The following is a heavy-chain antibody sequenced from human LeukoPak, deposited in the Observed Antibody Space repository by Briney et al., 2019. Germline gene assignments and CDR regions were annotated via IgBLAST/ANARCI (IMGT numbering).Heavy chain of an antibody. D-gene: IGHD3-9*01. CDR2: ISSSSYI. CDR3: ASEANYDILTGYYFS. J-gene: IGHJ5*02. V-gene: IGHV3-21*01. CDR1: GFTFSSYA. Sequence: GGSPRLSCAASGFTFSSYAMSWVRQAPGKGLEWVSSISSSSYIYYADSVKGRFTISRDNAKNSLYLQMNSLRAEDTAVYYCASEANYDILTGYYFSWGQGTLVTVSS.